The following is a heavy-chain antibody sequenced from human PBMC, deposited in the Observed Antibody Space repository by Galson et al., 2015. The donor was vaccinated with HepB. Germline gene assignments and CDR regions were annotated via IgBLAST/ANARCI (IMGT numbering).Heavy chain of an antibody. V-gene: IGHV1-46*01. Sequence: SVKVSCKASGYTFTSYYMHWVRQAPGQGLEWMGIINPSGGSTSYAQKFQGRVTMTRDTSTSTVYMELSSLRSEDTAVYYCARDENYDFWSGYGYWFDPWGQGTLVTVSS. J-gene: IGHJ5*02. CDR3: ARDENYDFWSGYGYWFDP. CDR2: INPSGGST. D-gene: IGHD3-3*01. CDR1: GYTFTSYY.